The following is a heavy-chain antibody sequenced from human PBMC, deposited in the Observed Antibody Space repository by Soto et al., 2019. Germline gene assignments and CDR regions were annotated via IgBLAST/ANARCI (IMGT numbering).Heavy chain of an antibody. Sequence: QVQLVQSGAEVKKPGASVKVSCKASGYTFTTNGVSWVRQAPGQGIEWMGWISGHNGNTKYAQKFQDRVTVTTDTSTSTVYMELRSLGSDDTAVYYCAAHTNSGWFDPWGQGTLVIVSS. CDR1: GYTFTTNG. D-gene: IGHD1-1*01. CDR2: ISGHNGNT. CDR3: AAHTNSGWFDP. J-gene: IGHJ5*02. V-gene: IGHV1-18*01.